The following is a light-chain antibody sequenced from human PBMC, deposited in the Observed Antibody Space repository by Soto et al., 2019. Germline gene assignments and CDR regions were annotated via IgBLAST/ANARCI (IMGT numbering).Light chain of an antibody. CDR1: QSVLYSSNNKNY. J-gene: IGKJ1*01. Sequence: DIVMTQSPDSLAVSLGERATINCKSSQSVLYSSNNKNYLAWYQQKPGQPPNLLIYWACTRESGVPDRFSGSGSGTDFTLTISSLQAEDVAVYYCQQYYSTPRTFGQGTKVEIK. V-gene: IGKV4-1*01. CDR3: QQYYSTPRT. CDR2: WAC.